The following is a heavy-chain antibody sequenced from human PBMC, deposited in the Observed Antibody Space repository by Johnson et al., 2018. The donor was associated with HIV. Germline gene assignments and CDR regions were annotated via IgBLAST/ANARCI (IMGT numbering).Heavy chain of an antibody. J-gene: IGHJ3*02. CDR2: INWNGGST. D-gene: IGHD6-19*01. CDR1: GFTFDDYG. V-gene: IGHV3-20*04. CDR3: ARELGSGWGETADAFDI. Sequence: EVQLVESGGGVVRPGGSLRLSCAASGFTFDDYGMSWVRQAPWKGLEWVSGINWNGGSTGYADSVKGRFTISRDNSKNTLYLQRNSLRAEDTAVYYCARELGSGWGETADAFDIWGQGTMVTVSS.